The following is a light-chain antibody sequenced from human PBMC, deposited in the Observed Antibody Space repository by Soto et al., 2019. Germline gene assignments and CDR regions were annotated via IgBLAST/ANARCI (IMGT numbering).Light chain of an antibody. Sequence: DIQLTQSPSFLSASVGDRVTITCRASQGTSSYLAWFQQKPGRAPKLLIYGASTLQSGVPARFSGSGSGTDFTLTISNLQPEDCATYYCQQLNAYPLTFGQGTRLEIK. CDR2: GAS. CDR1: QGTSSY. V-gene: IGKV1-9*01. CDR3: QQLNAYPLT. J-gene: IGKJ5*01.